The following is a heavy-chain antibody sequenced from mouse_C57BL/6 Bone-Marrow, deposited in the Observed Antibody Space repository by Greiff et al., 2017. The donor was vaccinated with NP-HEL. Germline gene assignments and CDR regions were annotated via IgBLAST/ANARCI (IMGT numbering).Heavy chain of an antibody. J-gene: IGHJ4*01. CDR2: IRSKSNNYAT. CDR3: VRQGGSYAMDY. V-gene: IGHV10-1*01. Sequence: EVQVVESGGGLVQPKGSLKLSCAASGFSFNTYAMNWVRQAPGKGLEWVARIRSKSNNYATYYADSLKDRFTISRDDSESMLYLQMNNLKTEDTAMYYCVRQGGSYAMDYWGQGTSVTVSS. CDR1: GFSFNTYA. D-gene: IGHD1-1*02.